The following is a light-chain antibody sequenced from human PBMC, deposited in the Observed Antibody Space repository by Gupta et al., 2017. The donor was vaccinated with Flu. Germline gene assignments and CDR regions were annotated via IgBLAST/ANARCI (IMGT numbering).Light chain of an antibody. Sequence: DTVVTQSPYSLAVSVGETAAINVKSSQSVVSRSDNKNYLAWYQQKGGQPPKLLFYWASNREYGVPDRFSGSGSGTDFTLTISGLQAEDVAVYFCQQYHTTPPTFGQGTRLEMK. CDR1: QSVVSRSDNKNY. V-gene: IGKV4-1*01. CDR3: QQYHTTPPT. J-gene: IGKJ5*01. CDR2: WAS.